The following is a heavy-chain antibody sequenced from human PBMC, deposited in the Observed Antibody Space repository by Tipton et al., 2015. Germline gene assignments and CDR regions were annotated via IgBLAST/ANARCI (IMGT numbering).Heavy chain of an antibody. D-gene: IGHD2-21*02. CDR1: GVTFSNYA. Sequence: QLVQSGAEVKKPGSSVKVSCKTSGVTFSNYAITWVRQAPGQGLEWMGAIIPMFGTAHYAQKFQGRVTIIADKSTSTAYMELISLRSEDTAVYYCARGRGCGGDCFNSWFDPWGQGTQVSVSS. J-gene: IGHJ5*02. CDR2: IIPMFGTA. CDR3: ARGRGCGGDCFNSWFDP. V-gene: IGHV1-69*06.